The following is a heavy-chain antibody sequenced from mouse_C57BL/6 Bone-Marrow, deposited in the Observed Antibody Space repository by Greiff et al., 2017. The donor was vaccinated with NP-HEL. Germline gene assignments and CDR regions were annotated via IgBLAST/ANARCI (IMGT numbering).Heavy chain of an antibody. CDR2: IAPSDSYT. J-gene: IGHJ1*03. V-gene: IGHV1-69*01. CDR1: GYTFTSYW. D-gene: IGHD1-1*02. CDR3: AFYGPDWYFDV. Sequence: QVQLQQPGAELVMPGASVKLSCKASGYTFTSYWMHWVKQRPGQGLEWIGEIAPSDSYTNYNQQFKGKSTLTVDKSFSTAYMQLSSLTSEDSAVYYCAFYGPDWYFDVWGTGTTVTVSS.